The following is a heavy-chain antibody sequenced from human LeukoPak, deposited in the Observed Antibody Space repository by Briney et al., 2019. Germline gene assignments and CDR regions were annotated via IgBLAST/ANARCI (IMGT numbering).Heavy chain of an antibody. V-gene: IGHV4-34*01. CDR3: ARASAYSSSSGVNY. CDR1: GGSFGGYY. D-gene: IGHD6-6*01. CDR2: INHSGST. J-gene: IGHJ4*02. Sequence: SETLSLTCAVYGGSFGGYYWTRIRQPPGKGLEWIGEINHSGSTNYNPSLKSRVTISVDTSKNQFSLRLSSVTAADTAVYYCARASAYSSSSGVNYWGQGTLVTVSS.